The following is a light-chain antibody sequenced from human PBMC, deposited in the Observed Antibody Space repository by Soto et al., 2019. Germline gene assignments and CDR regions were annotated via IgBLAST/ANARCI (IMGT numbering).Light chain of an antibody. V-gene: IGKV1-5*01. J-gene: IGKJ1*01. CDR3: QQYKSYST. CDR1: QSLGNR. Sequence: DIQMTQSPSTLSAFVGDRVTIACRASQSLGNRLAWYQQIPGKAPKLLSYDASNLESGVPSRFTGSGSGTEFTLTISGLQPDDFATYYCQQYKSYSTFGHGTRVEIK. CDR2: DAS.